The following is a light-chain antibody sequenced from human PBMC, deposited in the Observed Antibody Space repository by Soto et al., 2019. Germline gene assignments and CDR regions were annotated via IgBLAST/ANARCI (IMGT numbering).Light chain of an antibody. CDR3: AAWDKTLNGAL. CDR1: SSNIESNT. CDR2: SHN. J-gene: IGLJ2*01. V-gene: IGLV1-44*01. Sequence: QLVLTQPPSASGTPGQRVTISCSGSSSNIESNTVNWYQQLPGTAPKLLIYSHNQRPSGVPDRFSASKSGTSASLAISGLQSEDQADYYCAAWDKTLNGALFGGGTKVTVL.